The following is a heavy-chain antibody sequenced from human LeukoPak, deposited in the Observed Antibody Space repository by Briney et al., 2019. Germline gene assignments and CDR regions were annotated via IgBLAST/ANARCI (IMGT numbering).Heavy chain of an antibody. D-gene: IGHD2-21*01. Sequence: SVKVSCKATGYTFTSYGISWVRQAPGQGLEWMGGIIPIFGTANYAQKFQGRVTITTDESTSTAYMELSSLRSEDTAVYYCARDSRSRRDPGYYFDYWGQGTLVTVSS. J-gene: IGHJ4*02. CDR3: ARDSRSRRDPGYYFDY. V-gene: IGHV1-69*05. CDR2: IIPIFGTA. CDR1: GYTFTSYG.